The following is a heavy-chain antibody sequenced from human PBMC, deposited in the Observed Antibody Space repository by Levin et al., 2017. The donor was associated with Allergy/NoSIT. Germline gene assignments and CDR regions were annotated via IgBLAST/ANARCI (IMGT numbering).Heavy chain of an antibody. CDR3: ARGGLTVATY. Sequence: GESLKISCAASGFTFSSFWMNWVRQAPGKGLEWVASIKSDGSEKYYVDSARGRFTISRDNAKNSLYLQMNNLRAEDSAVYYCARGGLTVATYWGQGTLVTVSS. D-gene: IGHD4-23*01. V-gene: IGHV3-7*04. CDR2: IKSDGSEK. J-gene: IGHJ4*02. CDR1: GFTFSSFW.